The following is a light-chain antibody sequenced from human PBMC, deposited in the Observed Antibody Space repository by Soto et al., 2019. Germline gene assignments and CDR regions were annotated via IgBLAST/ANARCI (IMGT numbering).Light chain of an antibody. V-gene: IGKV1-39*01. CDR2: AAS. J-gene: IGKJ2*01. CDR3: QQSHGIPYT. Sequence: DIQMTQSPSSLSASVGDRVTITCRASQTISTYLNWYQQKPGEAPKLLIYAASKLQSGVPSRFSGSGSGTDXTXXXXXLXPEDFAXXXXQQSHGIPYTFGQGTKLENK. CDR1: QTISTY.